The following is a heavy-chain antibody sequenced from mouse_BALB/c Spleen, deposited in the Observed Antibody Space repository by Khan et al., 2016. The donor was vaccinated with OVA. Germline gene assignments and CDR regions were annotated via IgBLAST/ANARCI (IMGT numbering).Heavy chain of an antibody. CDR1: GYSITSDYA. V-gene: IGHV3-2*02. J-gene: IGHJ4*01. Sequence: EVQLVESGPGLVKPSQSLSLTCTVTGYSITSDYAWNWIRQFPGNKLEWMGYVSYSGSTNYNPSLKSRISITRDTSKNQFFLQLNSVNTEDTATYYYERAGSRYKYAMDYWGQGTSVTVSS. D-gene: IGHD1-1*01. CDR3: ERAGSRYKYAMDY. CDR2: VSYSGST.